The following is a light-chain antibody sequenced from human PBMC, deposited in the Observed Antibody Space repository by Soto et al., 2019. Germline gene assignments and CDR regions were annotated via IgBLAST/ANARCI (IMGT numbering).Light chain of an antibody. V-gene: IGKV3-20*01. J-gene: IGKJ1*01. Sequence: EIVLTQSPGTLSFSPGERATLPCRASQSVTSNYLAWYQQRPGQAPRLLIYDASSRATGVPDRFSGSGSGTDFALTISRLEPEDFAVYYCHQYGGSPGTLGQGTKV. CDR2: DAS. CDR3: HQYGGSPGT. CDR1: QSVTSNY.